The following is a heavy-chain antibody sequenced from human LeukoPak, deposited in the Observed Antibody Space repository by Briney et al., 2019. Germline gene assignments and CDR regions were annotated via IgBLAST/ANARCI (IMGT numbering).Heavy chain of an antibody. J-gene: IGHJ4*02. CDR2: INRDGRAT. V-gene: IGHV3-74*01. Sequence: GGSLRLSCAASGFAFRDYWMHWVRQGPGKGLLWVSRINRDGRATSYADSVKGRFTISRDNAKNTLYLQMNSLRAEDTAVYYCARDPYDILTGPYFDYWGQGTLVTVSS. D-gene: IGHD3-9*01. CDR3: ARDPYDILTGPYFDY. CDR1: GFAFRDYW.